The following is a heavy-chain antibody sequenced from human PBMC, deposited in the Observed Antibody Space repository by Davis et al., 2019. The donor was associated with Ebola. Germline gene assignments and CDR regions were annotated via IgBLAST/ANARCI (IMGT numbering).Heavy chain of an antibody. D-gene: IGHD5-12*01. V-gene: IGHV5-51*01. CDR2: IYPGDSDT. CDR1: GYSFTTSYW. Sequence: PGGSLRLSCKGSGYSFTTSYWVACVRQMPGKGLEWVGIIYPGDSDTRYSPSFQGQVTISADKSISTAYLQWSSLKASDTAMYYCARRGIVATIGYYYYGMDVWGQGTTVTVSS. CDR3: ARRGIVATIGYYYYGMDV. J-gene: IGHJ6*02.